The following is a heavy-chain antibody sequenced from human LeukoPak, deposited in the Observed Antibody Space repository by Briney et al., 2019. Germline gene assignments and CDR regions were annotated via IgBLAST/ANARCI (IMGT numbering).Heavy chain of an antibody. CDR1: GFTFSSYG. J-gene: IGHJ6*03. V-gene: IGHV3-23*01. D-gene: IGHD2-15*01. Sequence: GGTLRLSCAASGFTFSSYGMSWVRQAPGKGLEWVSAISGSGGSTYYADSVKGRFTISRDNAKNSLYLQMNSLRAEDTAVYYCAYNRNYCSGGSRYSDYYYYYMDVWGKGTTVTISS. CDR3: AYNRNYCSGGSRYSDYYYYYMDV. CDR2: ISGSGGST.